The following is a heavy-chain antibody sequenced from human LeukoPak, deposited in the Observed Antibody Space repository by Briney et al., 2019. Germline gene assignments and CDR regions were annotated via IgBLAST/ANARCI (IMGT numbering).Heavy chain of an antibody. CDR1: GGTFSSYA. V-gene: IGHV1-8*02. J-gene: IGHJ6*02. D-gene: IGHD3-9*01. CDR3: ARAGSHYYDILTGYYTDYYYYGMDV. CDR2: MNPNSGNT. Sequence: GASVKVSCKASGGTFSSYAISWVRQAPGQGLEWMGWMNPNSGNTGYAQKFQGRVTMTRNTSISTAYMELSSLRSEDTAVYYCARAGSHYYDILTGYYTDYYYYGMDVWGQGTTVTVSS.